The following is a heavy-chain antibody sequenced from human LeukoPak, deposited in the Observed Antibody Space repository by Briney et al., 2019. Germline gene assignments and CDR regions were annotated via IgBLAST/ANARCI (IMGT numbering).Heavy chain of an antibody. V-gene: IGHV5-51*01. CDR1: GYTFATYW. J-gene: IGHJ4*02. CDR2: IYPGDSRT. D-gene: IGHD3-10*01. CDR3: ARRVTMVRRYYFDY. Sequence: GESLKISCKGSGYTFATYWIGWVRQMPGKGLEWMGIIYPGDSRTTYSPSFQGQVTISADKSISTAYLQWSSLKASDTAMYYCARRVTMVRRYYFDYWGQGTLVTVSS.